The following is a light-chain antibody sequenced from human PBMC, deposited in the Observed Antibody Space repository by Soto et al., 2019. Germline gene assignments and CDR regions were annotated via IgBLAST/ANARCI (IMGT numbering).Light chain of an antibody. J-gene: IGKJ2*01. CDR2: AAS. Sequence: IVMTQSPATLSVSPGERATLSCRASQSVSSLAWYQQKPGQTPKLLIYAASTRATGMPARFSGSGSGTEFTLTISSLQSVDFAVYYCQQYDNWPHTFGQGTKLEIK. CDR1: QSVSS. V-gene: IGKV3D-15*01. CDR3: QQYDNWPHT.